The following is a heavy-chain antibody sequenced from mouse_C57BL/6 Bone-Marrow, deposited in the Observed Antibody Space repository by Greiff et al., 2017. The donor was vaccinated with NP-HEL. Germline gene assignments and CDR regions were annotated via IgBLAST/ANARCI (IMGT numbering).Heavy chain of an antibody. D-gene: IGHD1-1*01. V-gene: IGHV1-47*01. J-gene: IGHJ4*01. CDR2: FPPYNDDT. Sequence: QVQLKESGAELVKPAASVKMSCKASGYTFTTYPIEWMKQSHGKCLEWIGNFPPYNDDTKYNEKFKGKATLTVEKSSSTVYLDLSRLTSDDSAVYYCARRSNFYYAMDYWGQGTSVTVSS. CDR1: GYTFTTYP. CDR3: ARRSNFYYAMDY.